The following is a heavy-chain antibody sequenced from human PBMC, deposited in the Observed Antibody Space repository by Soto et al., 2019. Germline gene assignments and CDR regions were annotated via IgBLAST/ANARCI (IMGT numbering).Heavy chain of an antibody. Sequence: PSETLSLTCTVSGGSISSYYWSWIRQPPGQGLEWIGYIYYSGSTNYNPSLKSRVTISVDTSKNQYSLKLSSVTAADTAVYYCARCSWTDYYYYYYMDVWGKGTTVTVSS. V-gene: IGHV4-59*01. CDR3: ARCSWTDYYYYYYMDV. CDR1: GGSISSYY. J-gene: IGHJ6*03. CDR2: IYYSGST. D-gene: IGHD6-6*01.